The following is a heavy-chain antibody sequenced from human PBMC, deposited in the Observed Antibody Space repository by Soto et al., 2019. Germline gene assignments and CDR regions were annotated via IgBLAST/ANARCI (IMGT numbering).Heavy chain of an antibody. J-gene: IGHJ4*02. V-gene: IGHV4-31*03. D-gene: IGHD6-13*01. CDR2: INYRGTT. CDR1: GGPVINGDSY. CDR3: ARDAPGAAPY. Sequence: QVQLQESGPGLVKPSQTLSLTCTVSGGPVINGDSYLNWIRQHPEKGLEWMGYINYRGTTNYNADLKSRIRISVDTSKNQFSLRLTSVTAADTAVYYCARDAPGAAPYWGQGTLVTVSS.